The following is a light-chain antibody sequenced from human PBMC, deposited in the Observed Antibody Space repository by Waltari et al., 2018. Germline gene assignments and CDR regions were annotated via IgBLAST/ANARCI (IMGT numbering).Light chain of an antibody. J-gene: IGKJ2*03. Sequence: ETVMTQSPATLSVSPGDRVTLFCRHSQPVSDKITWYQHKPGQAPRLLIYDASTRATGVPARFSGSGSGTDFTLTISSLQPEDFATYYCKQGYNTPYSFGQGTKVEIK. CDR2: DAS. CDR3: KQGYNTPYS. V-gene: IGKV3-15*01. CDR1: QPVSDK.